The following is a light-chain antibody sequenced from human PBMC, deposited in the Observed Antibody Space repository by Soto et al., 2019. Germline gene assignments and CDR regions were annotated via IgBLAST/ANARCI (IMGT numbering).Light chain of an antibody. V-gene: IGLV2-14*01. Sequence: QSALTQPASVSGSPGQSITISCTGTSSDVGGYNYVSWYQQHPGKAPKVMIYDVSNRPSGVSNRFSGSKSGNTASLNISGLQAEDEADYYCSSYTASSTLYVFGPGTKVTVL. CDR3: SSYTASSTLYV. J-gene: IGLJ1*01. CDR2: DVS. CDR1: SSDVGGYNY.